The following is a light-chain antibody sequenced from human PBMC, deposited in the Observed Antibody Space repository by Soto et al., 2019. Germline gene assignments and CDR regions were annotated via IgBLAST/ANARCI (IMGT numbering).Light chain of an antibody. CDR2: AAS. CDR1: QSISSY. J-gene: IGKJ1*01. V-gene: IGKV1-39*01. CDR3: QQSYSTRWT. Sequence: DIQMTQSPSSLSASVGDRVTITCRASQSISSYLNWYQQKPGKAPKLLIYAASSLQSGVPSRFSGSGSGTDFTLTINSLQPEDFATYYCQQSYSTRWTIGQGTKVDIK.